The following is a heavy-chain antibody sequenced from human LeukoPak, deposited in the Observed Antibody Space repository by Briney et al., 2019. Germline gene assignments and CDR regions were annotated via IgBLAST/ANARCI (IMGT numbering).Heavy chain of an antibody. CDR2: INHSGST. CDR3: ARPKRSYYRDYFDY. V-gene: IGHV4-34*01. D-gene: IGHD1-26*01. Sequence: PSETLSLTCAVYGGSFSGYYWSWIRQPPGKGLEWIGEINHSGSTNYNPSLKSRVTISVDTSKNQFSLKLSSVTAADTAVYYCARPKRSYYRDYFDYWGQGTLVTVSS. J-gene: IGHJ4*02. CDR1: GGSFSGYY.